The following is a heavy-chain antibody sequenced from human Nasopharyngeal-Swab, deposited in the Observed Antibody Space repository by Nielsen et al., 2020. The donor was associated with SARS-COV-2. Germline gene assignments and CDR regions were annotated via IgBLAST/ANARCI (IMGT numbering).Heavy chain of an antibody. V-gene: IGHV1-69*06. CDR2: IIPIFGTA. J-gene: IGHJ6*03. D-gene: IGHD5-24*01. CDR3: ATQDGYNYYYYYMDV. Sequence: WLREAPGQGLEWMGGIIPIFGTANYAQKFQGRVTITADKSTSTAYMELSSLRSEDTAVYYYATQDGYNYYYYYMDVWGKGTTVTVSS.